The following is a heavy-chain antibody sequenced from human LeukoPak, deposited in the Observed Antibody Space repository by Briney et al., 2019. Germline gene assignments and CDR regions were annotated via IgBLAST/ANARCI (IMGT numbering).Heavy chain of an antibody. D-gene: IGHD1-26*01. CDR2: INPNSGGT. V-gene: IGHV1-2*02. CDR1: GYTFTGYY. Sequence: ASVKVSCKASGYTFTGYYMHWVRQAPGQGLEWMGWINPNSGGTNYAQRFQGRVTMTRDTSISTAYMELSRLRSDDTAVYYCAGEPLVGDTTPFDYWGQGTLVTVSS. J-gene: IGHJ4*02. CDR3: AGEPLVGDTTPFDY.